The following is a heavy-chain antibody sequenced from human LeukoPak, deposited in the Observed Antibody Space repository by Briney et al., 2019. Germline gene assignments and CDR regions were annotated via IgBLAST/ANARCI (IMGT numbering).Heavy chain of an antibody. V-gene: IGHV3-30*02. D-gene: IGHD2-2*01. J-gene: IGHJ4*02. Sequence: GGSLRLSCAASGFTFSSYTVSWVRQAPGKGLEWVAFIRYDGSNKYYADSVKGRFTISRDNSKNTLYLQMNSLRAEDTAVYYCAKSCSSTSCPFDYWGQGTLVTVSS. CDR3: AKSCSSTSCPFDY. CDR1: GFTFSSYT. CDR2: IRYDGSNK.